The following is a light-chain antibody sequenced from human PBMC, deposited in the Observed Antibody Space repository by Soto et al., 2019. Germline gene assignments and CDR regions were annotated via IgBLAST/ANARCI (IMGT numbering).Light chain of an antibody. CDR3: QQYDTWPRT. J-gene: IGKJ1*01. V-gene: IGKV3-15*01. CDR1: QSVTTN. CDR2: DAS. Sequence: EVVMTQSPATLSVSPGERVTFSCRASQSVTTNLAWYQHKPGQSPRLLISDASTGASGIPPRFSGSGSGTEFTLTIERLQSADFAVYYCQQYDTWPRTFGQGTKVDIK.